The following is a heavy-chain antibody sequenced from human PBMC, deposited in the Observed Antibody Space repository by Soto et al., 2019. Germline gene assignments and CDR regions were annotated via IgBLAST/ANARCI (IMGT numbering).Heavy chain of an antibody. J-gene: IGHJ5*01. D-gene: IGHD3-16*01. Sequence: QVQLQESGPGLVKPSQTLSLTCTVSGGSVNSGGYYWSWVRQHPGKGLECIGHIYFSGGPSYTPSXQXXISISLGTSKNQFSLKVTSVTAADTAVYYCARYVAWGKFDSWGQGTLVAVTS. CDR1: GGSVNSGGYY. CDR3: ARYVAWGKFDS. CDR2: IYFSGGP. V-gene: IGHV4-31*03.